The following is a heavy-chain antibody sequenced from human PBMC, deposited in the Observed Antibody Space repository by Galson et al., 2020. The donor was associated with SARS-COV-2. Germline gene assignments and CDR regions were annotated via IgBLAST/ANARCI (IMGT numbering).Heavy chain of an antibody. D-gene: IGHD2-15*01. Sequence: GGSLRLSCAASGFTFSSYAISWVRQAPGKGLEWVSAISGSGVSTYYADSVKGRFTISRDNSKNTLYLQMNSLRAEETAVYYCAKERGYCSGGSCYYYYGMDVWGQGTTVTVSS. CDR3: AKERGYCSGGSCYYYYGMDV. V-gene: IGHV3-23*01. CDR1: GFTFSSYA. CDR2: ISGSGVST. J-gene: IGHJ6*02.